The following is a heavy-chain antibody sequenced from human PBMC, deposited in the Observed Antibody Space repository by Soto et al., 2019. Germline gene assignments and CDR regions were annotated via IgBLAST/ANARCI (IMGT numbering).Heavy chain of an antibody. CDR2: IDWDDDK. D-gene: IGHD1-26*01. CDR3: ARIPRSYSGSYTYFDY. Sequence: SGPTLVNPTQTLTLTCTFTGFSLSTSGMCVSWIRQPPGKALEWLARIDWDDDKYYSTSLKTRLTISKDTSKNQVVLTMTNMDPVDTATYYCARIPRSYSGSYTYFDYWGQGTLVTVSS. CDR1: GFSLSTSGMC. V-gene: IGHV2-70*11. J-gene: IGHJ4*02.